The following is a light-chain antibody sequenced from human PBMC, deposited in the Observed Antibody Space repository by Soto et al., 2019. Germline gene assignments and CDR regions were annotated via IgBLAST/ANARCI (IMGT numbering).Light chain of an antibody. CDR1: QGISSW. CDR2: AAS. CDR3: QQANSFPLT. J-gene: IGKJ4*01. Sequence: DIQMTQSPSSVSASVGDRVTITCRASQGISSWLVWYQQKPGTAPKLLIYAASSLQSGVPSRFSGSRSGTDFNLTISSLQPEDFATYFCQQANSFPLTFGGGTKVEIK. V-gene: IGKV1D-12*01.